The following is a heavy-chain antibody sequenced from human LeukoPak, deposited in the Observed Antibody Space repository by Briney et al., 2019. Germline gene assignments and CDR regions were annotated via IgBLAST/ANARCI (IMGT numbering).Heavy chain of an antibody. V-gene: IGHV1-69*05. J-gene: IGHJ6*03. Sequence: SVKVPCKASGGTFSSYAISWVRQAPGQGLEWMGGIIPIFGTANYAQKFQGRVTITTDESTSTAYMELSSLRSEDTAVYYCARDQGVRYFDWLSNTSYYYYMDVWGKGTTVTVSS. D-gene: IGHD3-9*01. CDR1: GGTFSSYA. CDR2: IIPIFGTA. CDR3: ARDQGVRYFDWLSNTSYYYYMDV.